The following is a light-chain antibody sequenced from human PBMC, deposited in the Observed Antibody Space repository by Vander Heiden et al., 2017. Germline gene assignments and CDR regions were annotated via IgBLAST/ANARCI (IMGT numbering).Light chain of an antibody. CDR1: QGISNW. J-gene: IGKJ4*01. V-gene: IGKV1D-16*01. Sequence: IPMSQPPSSLSASVGDRVTITWRASQGISNWLAWYQVKPGKAPKSLIYAASSLQGGVPSRFSGSRSGTEFTLTSSSLQPEDSAIYYCQQYDNYPVTFGGGTKVEIK. CDR3: QQYDNYPVT. CDR2: AAS.